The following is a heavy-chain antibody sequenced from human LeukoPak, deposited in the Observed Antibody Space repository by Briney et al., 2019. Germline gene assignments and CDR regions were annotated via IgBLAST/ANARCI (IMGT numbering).Heavy chain of an antibody. CDR2: IYSGGST. CDR3: ARRGDGYNLYYFDY. Sequence: GGSLRLSCAASGFTVSSNYMSRVRQAPGKGLAWVSVIYSGGSTYYADSVKGRFTISRDNSKNTLYLQMNSLRAEDTAVYYCARRGDGYNLYYFDYWGQGTLVTVSS. J-gene: IGHJ4*02. CDR1: GFTVSSNY. D-gene: IGHD5-24*01. V-gene: IGHV3-53*01.